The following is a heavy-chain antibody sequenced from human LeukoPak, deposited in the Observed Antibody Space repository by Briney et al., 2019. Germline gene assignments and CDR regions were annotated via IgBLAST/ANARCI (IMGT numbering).Heavy chain of an antibody. CDR1: GFTFSDYY. V-gene: IGHV3-11*03. CDR2: ISSSSSYT. D-gene: IGHD4-17*01. CDR3: ATLPLRVAFDI. Sequence: GGSLTLSCAASGFTFSDYYMSWIRQAPGKGLEWVSYISSSSSYTNYADSVKGRFPISRDNAKNSLYLQLNSLRPEDTAVYYCATLPLRVAFDIWGQGTMVTVSS. J-gene: IGHJ3*02.